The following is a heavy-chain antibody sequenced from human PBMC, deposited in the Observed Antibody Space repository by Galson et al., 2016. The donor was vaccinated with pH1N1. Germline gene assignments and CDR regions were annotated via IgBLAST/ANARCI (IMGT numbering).Heavy chain of an antibody. CDR1: GYRFSTYW. J-gene: IGHJ4*02. CDR3: ARQEFSDY. V-gene: IGHV5-51*01. Sequence: QSGAEVKKPGESLKISCSGAGYRFSTYWIGWVRQMPGQGLEWMAIIYPNTSDTKYNPSFEGQVSISADKSISTAYLQWSSLKDSDTAMYYCARQEFSDYWGQGTLVTVSS. CDR2: IYPNTSDT. D-gene: IGHD2/OR15-2a*01.